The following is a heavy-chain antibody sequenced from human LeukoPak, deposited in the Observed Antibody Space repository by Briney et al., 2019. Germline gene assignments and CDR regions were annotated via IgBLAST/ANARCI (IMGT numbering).Heavy chain of an antibody. CDR3: ARVPGPYTTSRFDY. V-gene: IGHV1-2*02. D-gene: IGHD2-2*02. CDR1: GYTFTGYY. J-gene: IGHJ4*02. Sequence: ASVRVSCKTSGYTFTGYYLHCVRQAPGQGLEWRGRIDPDSGGTHYAQKFQVRVTVTRDTSITTVYMELSGLTSDDTAVYYCARVPGPYTTSRFDYWGQGTLVTVSS. CDR2: IDPDSGGT.